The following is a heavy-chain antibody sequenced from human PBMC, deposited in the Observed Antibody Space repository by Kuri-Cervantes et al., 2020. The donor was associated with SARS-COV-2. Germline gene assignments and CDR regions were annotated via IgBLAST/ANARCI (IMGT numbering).Heavy chain of an antibody. J-gene: IGHJ6*03. Sequence: ETLSLTCAASGFSLSRYTMNWVRQVPGKALEWVSSISGSGSYIYYADSVKGRFTISKESGENSLYLHMNSLRGDDTAVYYCARVAGEGPIYYYYMDVWGKGTTVTVSS. D-gene: IGHD2-21*01. V-gene: IGHV3-21*01. CDR1: GFSLSRYT. CDR3: ARVAGEGPIYYYYMDV. CDR2: ISGSGSYI.